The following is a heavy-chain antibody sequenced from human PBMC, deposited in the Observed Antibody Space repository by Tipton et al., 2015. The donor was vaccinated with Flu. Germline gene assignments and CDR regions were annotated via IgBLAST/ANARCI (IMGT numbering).Heavy chain of an antibody. CDR3: ARLASFSGWSDY. D-gene: IGHD6-19*01. CDR1: GGSISTSSYY. V-gene: IGHV4-39*01. J-gene: IGHJ4*02. Sequence: TLSLTCAVSGGSISTSSYYWGWIRQPPGKGLEWIGNIYYTGTTYYNPSLKSRVTISVDTSKNQFSLRLSSVTAADTAVYYCARLASFSGWSDYWGQGALVTVSS. CDR2: IYYTGTT.